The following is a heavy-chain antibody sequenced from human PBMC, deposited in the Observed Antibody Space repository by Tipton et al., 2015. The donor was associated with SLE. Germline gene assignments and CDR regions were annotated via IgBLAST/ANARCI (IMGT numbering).Heavy chain of an antibody. D-gene: IGHD1-26*01. CDR2: INRDGSTT. V-gene: IGHV3-74*01. J-gene: IGHJ3*02. CDR3: ARDLSGSLPAAFDI. CDR1: GFSFSSYW. Sequence: GSLRLSCAASGFSFSSYWMHWVRQAPGKGLVWVSRINRDGSTTTYADSVKGRFTISRDNAKNTLYLQMNSLRAEDTALYYCARDLSGSLPAAFDIWGQGTMVTVSS.